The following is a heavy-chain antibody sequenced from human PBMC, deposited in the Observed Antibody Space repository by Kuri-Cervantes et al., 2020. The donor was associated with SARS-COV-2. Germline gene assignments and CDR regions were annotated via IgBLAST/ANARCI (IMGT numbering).Heavy chain of an antibody. CDR2: ISSSSSTI. V-gene: IGHV3-11*04. Sequence: GESLKISCASSGFTFSDYYMSWIRQAPGKGLEWVSYISSSSSTIYYADSVKGRFTISRDNAKSSLYLQMNSLRDEDTAVYYCARDGGGYYDSSGYYGQLGFDYWGQGTLVTVSS. CDR3: ARDGGGYYDSSGYYGQLGFDY. CDR1: GFTFSDYY. D-gene: IGHD3-22*01. J-gene: IGHJ4*02.